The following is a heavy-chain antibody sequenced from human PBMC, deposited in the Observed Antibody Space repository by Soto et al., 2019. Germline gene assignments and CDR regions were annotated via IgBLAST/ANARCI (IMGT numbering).Heavy chain of an antibody. J-gene: IGHJ4*02. CDR1: GGTFSSYA. Sequence: QVQLVQSGAEVKKPGSSVKVSCKASGGTFSSYAISWVRQAPGQGLEWMGGIIPIFGTANYAQKFQGRVTIIADEATRTASMELLSLRSEDAAVYYCASSVRVYYDFWSGPKGFDYWGQGTLVTVSS. V-gene: IGHV1-69*01. CDR3: ASSVRVYYDFWSGPKGFDY. CDR2: IIPIFGTA. D-gene: IGHD3-3*01.